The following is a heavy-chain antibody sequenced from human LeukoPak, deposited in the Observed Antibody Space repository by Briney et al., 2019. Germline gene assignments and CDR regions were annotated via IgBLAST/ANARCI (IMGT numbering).Heavy chain of an antibody. V-gene: IGHV1-2*06. J-gene: IGHJ4*02. Sequence: ASVKVSCKAFGYTFTSYFIHWVRQAPGQGLEWMGRINPNSGDTNYEQTFQGRVTMTRDTSISTVYMDLSRLTSDDTAVYYCARDLSSTSNWELDYWGQGTPVTVSS. CDR1: GYTFTSYF. D-gene: IGHD7-27*01. CDR2: INPNSGDT. CDR3: ARDLSSTSNWELDY.